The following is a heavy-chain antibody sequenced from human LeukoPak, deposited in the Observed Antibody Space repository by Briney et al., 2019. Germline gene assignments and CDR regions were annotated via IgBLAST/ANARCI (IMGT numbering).Heavy chain of an antibody. CDR2: IYYSGST. Sequence: SETLSLTCSVSGVSISSGDYYWSWVRQPPGKTLECIGYIYYSGSTYSNPSLRSRVTISVDTPNKQFSLKLSSVTAADTAVYYCARDTRMSSGYHYFDLWGQGTLVTVSS. CDR3: ARDTRMSSGYHYFDL. V-gene: IGHV4-30-4*01. J-gene: IGHJ4*02. CDR1: GVSISSGDYY. D-gene: IGHD3-22*01.